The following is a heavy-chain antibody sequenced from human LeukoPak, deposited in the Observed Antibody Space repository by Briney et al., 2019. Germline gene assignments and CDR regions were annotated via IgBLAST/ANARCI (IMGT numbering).Heavy chain of an antibody. CDR2: IYTSGST. Sequence: PSQTLSLTCTVSGGSISSGSYYWSWIRQPAGKGLEWIGRIYTSGSTNYSPPLKSRVTISVDTYKNHFSLKLSSVTAAVTAVYYCARATIFGVVILDWGQGRMVTVSS. CDR3: ARATIFGVVILD. V-gene: IGHV4-61*02. CDR1: GGSISSGSYY. J-gene: IGHJ3*01. D-gene: IGHD3-3*01.